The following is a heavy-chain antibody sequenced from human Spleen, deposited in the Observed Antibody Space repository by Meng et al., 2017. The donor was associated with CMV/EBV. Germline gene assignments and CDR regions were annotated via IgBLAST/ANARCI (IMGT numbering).Heavy chain of an antibody. V-gene: IGHV4-31*03. CDR3: ARESAGTFDY. Sequence: CTVSGGSISTAGYYWSWLRQLPGKGLEWIGFIYYTGTIFYNPSLRSRASISIDTSKKHFSLNLTSMTAADTAVYYCARESAGTFDYWGQGTLVTVSS. CDR1: GGSISTAGYY. CDR2: IYYTGTI. D-gene: IGHD6-13*01. J-gene: IGHJ4*02.